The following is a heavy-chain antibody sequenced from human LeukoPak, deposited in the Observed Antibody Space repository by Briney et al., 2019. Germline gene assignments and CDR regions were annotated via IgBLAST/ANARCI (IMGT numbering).Heavy chain of an antibody. CDR1: GYTFTSYY. CDR2: INPSGGST. J-gene: IGHJ4*02. D-gene: IGHD3-22*01. Sequence: ASVKVSCKASGYTFTSYYMHWVRQAPGQGLEWMGIINPSGGSTSYGQKFQGRVTMTRDTSTSTVYMELSSLRSEDTAVYYCARDAQTTYYYDSSGYYYVYWGQGTLVTVSS. CDR3: ARDAQTTYYYDSSGYYYVY. V-gene: IGHV1-46*01.